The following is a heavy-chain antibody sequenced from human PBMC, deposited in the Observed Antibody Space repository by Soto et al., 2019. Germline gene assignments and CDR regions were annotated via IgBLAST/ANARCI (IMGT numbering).Heavy chain of an antibody. D-gene: IGHD6-19*01. V-gene: IGHV1-18*01. CDR1: GYTFTSYG. CDR2: ISAYNGNT. Sequence: GASVKVSCKASGYTFTSYGISRVRQAPGQGLEWMGWISAYNGNTNYAQKLQGRVTMTTDTSTSTAYMELRSLRSDDTAVYYCAYASSGLGDFDIWGQGTMVTVSS. CDR3: AYASSGLGDFDI. J-gene: IGHJ3*02.